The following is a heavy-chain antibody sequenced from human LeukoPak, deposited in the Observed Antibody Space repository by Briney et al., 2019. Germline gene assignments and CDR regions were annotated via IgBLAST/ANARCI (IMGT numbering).Heavy chain of an antibody. D-gene: IGHD2-2*01. CDR2: ISAYNGNT. Sequence: GASVKVSCKASGYTFTSYGISWVRQAPGQGLEWMGWISAYNGNTNYAQKLQGRVTMTTDTSTSTAYMELRSLRSDDTAVYYCARDFPEYHIVVVPAAMASGAFDIWGQGTMVTVSS. J-gene: IGHJ3*02. V-gene: IGHV1-18*01. CDR3: ARDFPEYHIVVVPAAMASGAFDI. CDR1: GYTFTSYG.